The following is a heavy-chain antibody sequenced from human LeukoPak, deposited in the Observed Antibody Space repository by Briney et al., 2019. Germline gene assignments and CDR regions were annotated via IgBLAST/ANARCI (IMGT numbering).Heavy chain of an antibody. Sequence: PSETLSLTCSVSGGSLSSYYWSWIRQPPGKGLEWIGYIYYSGNTNYNPSLKSRVTISIDTSKNQFSLKLTSVTAADTAVYYCARFVEMATIFDYWGQGTLVTVSS. J-gene: IGHJ4*02. CDR3: ARFVEMATIFDY. V-gene: IGHV4-59*01. CDR2: IYYSGNT. D-gene: IGHD5-24*01. CDR1: GGSLSSYY.